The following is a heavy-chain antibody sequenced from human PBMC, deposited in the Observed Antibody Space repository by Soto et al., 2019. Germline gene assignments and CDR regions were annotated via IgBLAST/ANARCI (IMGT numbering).Heavy chain of an antibody. J-gene: IGHJ6*02. CDR1: GFTFSTYA. CDR2: IDDSGVGT. D-gene: IGHD1-26*01. V-gene: IGHV3-23*01. Sequence: VQLLESGGGLVQPGGSLRLSCAASGFTFSTYAMTWVRQAPGKGLEWVSGIDDSGVGTYYADSVKGRLTISRDNSKNTLYLQMGSLRAEDTAIYYCVKGQSSTWSQTGGMDVWGQGTTVTVSS. CDR3: VKGQSSTWSQTGGMDV.